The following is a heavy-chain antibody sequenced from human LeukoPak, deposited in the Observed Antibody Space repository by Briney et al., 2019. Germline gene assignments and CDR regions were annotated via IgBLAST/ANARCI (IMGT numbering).Heavy chain of an antibody. CDR3: ARIQLGYCSSASCYNLPGVRFDP. D-gene: IGHD2-2*02. V-gene: IGHV4-34*01. J-gene: IGHJ5*02. Sequence: PSETLSLTCAVYGGSFSGYYWSWIRQPPGKGLEWIGEINHSGSTNYNPSLKSRVTISVDTSKNQFSLKLSSVPAADTAVYYCARIQLGYCSSASCYNLPGVRFDPWGQGTLVTVSS. CDR1: GGSFSGYY. CDR2: INHSGST.